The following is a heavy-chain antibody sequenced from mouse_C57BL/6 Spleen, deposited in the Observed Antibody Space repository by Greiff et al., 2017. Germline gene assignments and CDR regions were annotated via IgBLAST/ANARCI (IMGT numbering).Heavy chain of an antibody. D-gene: IGHD2-5*01. Sequence: EVKVVESGGGLVQPKGSLKLSCAASGFSFNTYAMNWVRQAPGKGLEWVARIRSKSNNYATYYADSVKDRFTISRDDSESMLYLQMNNLKTEDTAMYYCVRLDSNYDAMDYWGQGTSVTVSS. CDR3: VRLDSNYDAMDY. V-gene: IGHV10-1*01. CDR2: IRSKSNNYAT. J-gene: IGHJ4*01. CDR1: GFSFNTYA.